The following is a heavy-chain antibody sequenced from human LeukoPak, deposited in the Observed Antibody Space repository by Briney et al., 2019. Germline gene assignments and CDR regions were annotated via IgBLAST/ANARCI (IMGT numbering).Heavy chain of an antibody. CDR2: MNPNSGNT. Sequence: GASVKVSCKASGYTFSSYDINWVRQATGQGLEWMGWMNPNSGNTGYAQKFQGRVTMTRNTSISTAYMELSSLRSEDTAVYYCARVGAGDSGYDYDYWGQGTLVTVSS. CDR1: GYTFSSYD. V-gene: IGHV1-8*01. CDR3: ARVGAGDSGYDYDY. D-gene: IGHD5-12*01. J-gene: IGHJ4*02.